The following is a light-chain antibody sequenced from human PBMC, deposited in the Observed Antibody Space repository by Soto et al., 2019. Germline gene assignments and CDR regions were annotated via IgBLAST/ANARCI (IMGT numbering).Light chain of an antibody. CDR1: QSVSSSY. Sequence: DMVFTQSPDFLSVSPGERATLSCRASQSVSSSYLAWYQQKPGQAPRLLIYGASIRATGIPDRFSGSGSETDFTLTISRLEPEDFALYYCQQYGSSAPITFGQGTRLEIK. V-gene: IGKV3-20*01. J-gene: IGKJ5*01. CDR2: GAS. CDR3: QQYGSSAPIT.